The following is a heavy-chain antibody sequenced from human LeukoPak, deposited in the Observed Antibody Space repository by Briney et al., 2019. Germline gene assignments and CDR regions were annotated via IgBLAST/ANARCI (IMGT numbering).Heavy chain of an antibody. V-gene: IGHV5-51*01. CDR1: GYIFTNYW. Sequence: GESLKISCQGSGYIFTNYWIGWVRQMPGKGLEWMGIVYPGDSNTSPSFQGQVTMSADKSISTAYLQWGSLKASDSAMYYCARHYDFWSGYYYYMDVWGKGTTVTVSS. CDR3: ARHYDFWSGYYYYMDV. CDR2: VYPGDSNT. D-gene: IGHD3-3*01. J-gene: IGHJ6*03.